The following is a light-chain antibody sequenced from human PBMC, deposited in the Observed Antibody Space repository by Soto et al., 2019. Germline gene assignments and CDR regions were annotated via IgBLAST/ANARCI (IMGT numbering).Light chain of an antibody. J-gene: IGKJ2*01. CDR1: QSVSTN. Sequence: ETVMTQSPATLSMSPGERVTLSCRASQSVSTNVAWYQQKPGPAPRLLIYGASTRATGIPPRFSGSGYATEFTLTISSLQTEDFAVYYCQQYNYRPPYTFGQGTKVDIK. V-gene: IGKV3-15*01. CDR2: GAS. CDR3: QQYNYRPPYT.